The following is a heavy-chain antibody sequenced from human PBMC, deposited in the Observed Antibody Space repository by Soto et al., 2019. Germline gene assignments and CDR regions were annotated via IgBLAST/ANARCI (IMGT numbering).Heavy chain of an antibody. V-gene: IGHV1-18*01. J-gene: IGHJ3*02. CDR3: AREGSSGWSGMDAFDI. CDR1: GYTFTSYG. D-gene: IGHD6-19*01. CDR2: ISAYNGNT. Sequence: ASVKVSCKASGYTFTSYGISWVRQAPGQGLEWMGWISAYNGNTNYAQKLQGRVTMTTDTSTSTAYMELRSLRSEDTAVYYCAREGSSGWSGMDAFDIWGQGTMVTVSS.